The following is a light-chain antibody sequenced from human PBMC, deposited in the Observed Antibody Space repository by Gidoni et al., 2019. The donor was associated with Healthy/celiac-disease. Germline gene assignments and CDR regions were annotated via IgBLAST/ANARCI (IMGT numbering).Light chain of an antibody. V-gene: IGLV3-1*01. CDR1: KLGDKY. J-gene: IGLJ2*01. CDR2: QNS. Sequence: SYELTQPPSVSVSPGQTASITCSGDKLGDKYACWYQQKPGQSPVLVIYQNSKRPSGIPDRFSGSTSGNTATLTISGTQAMNEADYYCQAGDSSTAHVVFGGGTKLTV. CDR3: QAGDSSTAHVV.